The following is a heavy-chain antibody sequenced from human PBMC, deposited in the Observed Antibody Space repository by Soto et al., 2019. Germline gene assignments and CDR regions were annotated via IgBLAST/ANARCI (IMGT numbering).Heavy chain of an antibody. J-gene: IGHJ6*03. CDR3: ARGNLPALWFGWGGYHYSVMPF. CDR1: GFTFSSYS. Sequence: GSLRISCAASGFTFSSYSMNWVRQAPGKGLEWVSSISSSSSYIYYADSVKGRFTISRDNAKNSLYLQMNSLRAEDTALYYCARGNLPALWFGWGGYHYSVMPFCAKGTTV. CDR2: ISSSSSYI. D-gene: IGHD3-10*01. V-gene: IGHV3-21*01.